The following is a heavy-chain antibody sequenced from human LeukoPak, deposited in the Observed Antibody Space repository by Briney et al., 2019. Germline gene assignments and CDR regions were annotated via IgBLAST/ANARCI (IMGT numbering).Heavy chain of an antibody. D-gene: IGHD2-2*01. J-gene: IGHJ4*02. CDR1: GFTFSSYA. CDR3: AKGPLVVPAAPTDY. Sequence: PGGSLRLSCAASGFTFSSYAMSWVRQAPGKGLEWVSAISRSGGTTYYAESVKGRFTISRDNSKNTLDLQMDSQRAEDTAVYYCAKGPLVVPAAPTDYWGQGTLVTVSS. CDR2: ISRSGGTT. V-gene: IGHV3-23*01.